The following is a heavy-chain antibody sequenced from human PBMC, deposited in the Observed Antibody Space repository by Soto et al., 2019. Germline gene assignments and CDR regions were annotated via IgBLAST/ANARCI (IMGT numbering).Heavy chain of an antibody. J-gene: IGHJ4*02. CDR2: ISANGATT. Sequence: GGSLRLSCAASGFSFSSYVMAWLRQAPVKGLEWVSSISANGATTYYADSVKGRFDISRDNSESALFLQMSSLRAEDTGIYYCVKALGSISVRSFDSCGQGTLVTVSS. D-gene: IGHD2-2*01. V-gene: IGHV3-23*01. CDR3: VKALGSISVRSFDS. CDR1: GFSFSSYV.